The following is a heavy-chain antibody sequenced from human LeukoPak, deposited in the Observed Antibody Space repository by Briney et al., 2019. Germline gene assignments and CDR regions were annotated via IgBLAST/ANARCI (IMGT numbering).Heavy chain of an antibody. CDR1: GFTFSSYG. CDR2: MSNDGSNK. CDR3: VKSGIAAAGQRGYFDY. D-gene: IGHD6-13*01. V-gene: IGHV3-30*18. Sequence: GGSLRLSCAASGFTFSSYGMHWVRQAPGKGLEWVAVMSNDGSNKYYADSVKGRFTVSRDNSKNTLYLQMNSLRAEDTATYYCVKSGIAAAGQRGYFDYWGQGTLVTVSS. J-gene: IGHJ4*02.